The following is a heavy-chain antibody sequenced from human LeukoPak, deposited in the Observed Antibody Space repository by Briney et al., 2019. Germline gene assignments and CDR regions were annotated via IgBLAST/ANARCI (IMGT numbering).Heavy chain of an antibody. CDR2: IYYSGST. V-gene: IGHV4-39*07. D-gene: IGHD1-14*01. CDR1: GGSISSSSYY. J-gene: IGHJ6*03. CDR3: ARDMGGTNLPPYYYYMDV. Sequence: SETLSLTCTVSGGSISSSSYYWGWIRQPPGKGLEWIGSIYYSGSTYYNPSLKSRVTISVDTSKNQFSLKLSSVTAADTAVYYCARDMGGTNLPPYYYYMDVWGKGTTVTVSS.